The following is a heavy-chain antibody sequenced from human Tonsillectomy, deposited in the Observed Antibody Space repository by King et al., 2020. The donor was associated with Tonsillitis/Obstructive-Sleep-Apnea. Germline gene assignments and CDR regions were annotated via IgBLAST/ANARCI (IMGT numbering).Heavy chain of an antibody. CDR2: IYYSGST. V-gene: IGHV4-31*03. Sequence: QLQESGPGLVKPSQTLSLTCTVSGGSISSGGYYWSWIRQHPGKGLEWIGYIYYSGSTYYNPSLKSRVTISVDTSKNQFSLKLSSVTAADTAVYYCARGLGETLFGVVIFSGMDVCGHGTTVTVSS. CDR3: ARGLGETLFGVVIFSGMDV. CDR1: GGSISSGGYY. J-gene: IGHJ6*02. D-gene: IGHD3-3*01.